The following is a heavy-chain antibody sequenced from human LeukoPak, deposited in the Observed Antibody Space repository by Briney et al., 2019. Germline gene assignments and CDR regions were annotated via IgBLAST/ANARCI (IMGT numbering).Heavy chain of an antibody. J-gene: IGHJ4*02. V-gene: IGHV3-23*01. CDR3: AKDLFGCVY. Sequence: GGSLRLSCAASGFTFSNYAMTWVRQAPGKGLEWVSGISGSGGSTYYADSVKGRFTISRDNSKNTLYLQMNSLGAEDTAVYYCAKDLFGCVYWGQGTLVTVSS. CDR2: ISGSGGST. CDR1: GFTFSNYA. D-gene: IGHD3-3*01.